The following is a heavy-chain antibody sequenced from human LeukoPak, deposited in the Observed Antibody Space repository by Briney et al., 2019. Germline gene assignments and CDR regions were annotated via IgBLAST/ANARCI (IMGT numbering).Heavy chain of an antibody. CDR2: IRNKANSYTT. CDR3: ARRNSVTRGFDN. CDR1: GFTFIDHS. J-gene: IGHJ4*02. V-gene: IGHV3-72*01. D-gene: IGHD5/OR15-5a*01. Sequence: PGGSLRLSCAASGFTFIDHSMDWVRQAPGKGLEWVCRIRNKANSYTTEYAATVKGRFTVSRDDSKNSLFLQKNSLESEDTAVYYCARRNSVTRGFDNWGQGTLVTVSS.